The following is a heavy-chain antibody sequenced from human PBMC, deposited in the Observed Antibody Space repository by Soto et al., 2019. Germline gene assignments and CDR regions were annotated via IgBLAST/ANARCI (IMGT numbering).Heavy chain of an antibody. CDR3: ARMIIGSFDY. Sequence: QVNLRESVPVVVKPTEPLTLTSTVSVFSLTNDLIGVSWLRQPPGKALECLAHICSTDERSYSTPLKTSLTISKANSTSQVVLVMTNMDAVDAATYYCARMIIGSFDYWGQGILVTVSS. CDR2: ICSTDER. D-gene: IGHD2-15*01. J-gene: IGHJ4*02. CDR1: VFSLTNDLIG. V-gene: IGHV2-26*01.